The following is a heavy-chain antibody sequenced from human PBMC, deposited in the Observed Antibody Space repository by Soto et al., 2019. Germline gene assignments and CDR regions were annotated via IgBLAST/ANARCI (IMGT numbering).Heavy chain of an antibody. CDR2: IYYSGST. V-gene: IGHV4-39*01. J-gene: IGHJ5*02. CDR1: GGSISSSSYY. D-gene: IGHD3-10*01. Sequence: SETLSLTCTVSGGSISSSSYYWGWIRQPPGKGLEWIGSIYYSGSTYYNPSLKSRVTISVDTSKNQFSLKLSSVTAADTAVYYCARRERLLWFGELLYGIWFDPWGQGTLVTVSS. CDR3: ARRERLLWFGELLYGIWFDP.